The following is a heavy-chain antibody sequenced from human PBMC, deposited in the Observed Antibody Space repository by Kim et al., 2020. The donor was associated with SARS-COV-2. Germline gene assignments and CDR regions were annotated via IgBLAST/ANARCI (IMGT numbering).Heavy chain of an antibody. CDR1: GDSLSSDY. V-gene: IGHV4-4*07. CDR2: IYTSGRT. Sequence: SETLSLTCTVSGDSLSSDYWSWNRQPAGKGLEWIGRIYTSGRTNYNPSLQRRVTMSVDMSKKQFSLKLSSVTAADTAVYYCARALGHWGQGTLVT. CDR3: ARALGH. D-gene: IGHD3-16*02. J-gene: IGHJ4*02.